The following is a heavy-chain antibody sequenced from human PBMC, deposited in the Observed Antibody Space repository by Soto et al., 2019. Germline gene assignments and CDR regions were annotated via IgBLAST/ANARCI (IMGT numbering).Heavy chain of an antibody. CDR1: GGSISSSSYY. Sequence: QLQLQESGPGLVKPSETLSLTCTVSGGSISSSSYYWGWIRQPPGKGLEWIGSIYYSGRTYYNPSLRSRVTIAADTSKNQFSLKLSSVTAADTAVYYCARLGPYYDLWSGPQNWFDPWGQGTLVTVSS. V-gene: IGHV4-39*01. D-gene: IGHD3-3*01. CDR2: IYYSGRT. CDR3: ARLGPYYDLWSGPQNWFDP. J-gene: IGHJ5*02.